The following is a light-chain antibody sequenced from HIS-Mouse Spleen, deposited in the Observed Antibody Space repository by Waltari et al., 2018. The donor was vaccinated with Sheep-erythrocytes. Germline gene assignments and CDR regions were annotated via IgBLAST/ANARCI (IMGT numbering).Light chain of an antibody. V-gene: IGLV4-69*01. CDR3: QTWGTGIHVV. Sequence: QLVLTQSPSASASLGASVQLTCTLSSGHSSYAIPWPQQQPEKGPRYLMKLNSDGSHSKGDGIPDRFSGSSSGAERYLTISSLQSEDEADYYCQTWGTGIHVVFGGGTKLTVL. CDR1: SGHSSYA. CDR2: LNSDGSH. J-gene: IGLJ2*01.